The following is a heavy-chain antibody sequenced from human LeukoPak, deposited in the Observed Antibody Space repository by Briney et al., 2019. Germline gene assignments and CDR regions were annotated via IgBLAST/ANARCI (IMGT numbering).Heavy chain of an antibody. Sequence: SETLSLTCTVSGGSISSYYWSWIRQPPGKVLEWTGYIYYSGTTNYNPSLKSRVAISVDASKNQFSLKLSSVTAADTAVYYCARHRNSGYHSYGMDVWGQGTTVTVSS. D-gene: IGHD5-12*01. V-gene: IGHV4-59*08. CDR2: IYYSGTT. CDR3: ARHRNSGYHSYGMDV. CDR1: GGSISSYY. J-gene: IGHJ6*02.